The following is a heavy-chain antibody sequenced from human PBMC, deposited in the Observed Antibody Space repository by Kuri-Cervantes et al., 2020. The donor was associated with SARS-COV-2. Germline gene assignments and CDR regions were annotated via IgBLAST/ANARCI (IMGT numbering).Heavy chain of an antibody. CDR2: IWYDGSNK. CDR3: ARSPVWEGYFDF. J-gene: IGHJ4*02. Sequence: GGSLRLSCAASGFTFSSYGMHWVRQAPGKGLEWVAVIWYDGSNKYYADSVKGQFTISRDNSKNTLYLQMNSLRAEDTAVYYCARSPVWEGYFDFWGQGTLVTVSS. D-gene: IGHD1-26*01. CDR1: GFTFSSYG. V-gene: IGHV3-33*01.